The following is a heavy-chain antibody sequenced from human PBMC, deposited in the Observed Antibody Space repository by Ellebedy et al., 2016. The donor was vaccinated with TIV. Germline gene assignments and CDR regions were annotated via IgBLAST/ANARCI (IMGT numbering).Heavy chain of an antibody. CDR3: ARPLLRYNWNPGTFDI. V-gene: IGHV3-30-3*01. CDR2: ISYDGSNK. CDR1: GFTFSSYA. Sequence: GESLKISCAASGFTFSSYAMHWVRQAPGKGLEWVAVISYDGSNKYYADSVKGRLTSSRDNSKNTLYLQMNSLGAEDTAVYYCARPLLRYNWNPGTFDIWGQGTMVTVSS. J-gene: IGHJ3*02. D-gene: IGHD1-1*01.